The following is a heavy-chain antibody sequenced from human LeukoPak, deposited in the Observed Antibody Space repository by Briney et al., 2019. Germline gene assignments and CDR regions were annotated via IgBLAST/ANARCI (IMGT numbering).Heavy chain of an antibody. Sequence: GGSLRLSCAASGFIFSSYGMNWVRQAPGKGLEWVAFIRYDESNTFYADSVKGRFTVSIDNAKNSLYLQMSSLRVEDTAVYYCASSWGSAIDFWGQGTLVAVSS. V-gene: IGHV3-30*02. D-gene: IGHD3-16*01. CDR3: ASSWGSAIDF. J-gene: IGHJ4*02. CDR1: GFIFSSYG. CDR2: IRYDESNT.